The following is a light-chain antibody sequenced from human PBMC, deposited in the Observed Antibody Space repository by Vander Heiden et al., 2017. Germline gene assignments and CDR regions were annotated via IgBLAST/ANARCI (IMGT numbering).Light chain of an antibody. J-gene: IGKJ2*01. CDR1: QSVRSSY. CDR2: GAS. Sequence: EFVFTHSPRTLSLAPGERATLSCRASQSVRSSYLAWYQHRPGQAPRLLIYGASNRATGIPDRFSGSGSGTDFTLTVSRLEPEDFAVYYCQQYGSSPPYTFGQGTKVEIK. CDR3: QQYGSSPPYT. V-gene: IGKV3-20*01.